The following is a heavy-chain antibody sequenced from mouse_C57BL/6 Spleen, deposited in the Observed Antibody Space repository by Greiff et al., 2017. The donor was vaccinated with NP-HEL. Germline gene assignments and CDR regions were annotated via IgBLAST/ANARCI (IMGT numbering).Heavy chain of an antibody. V-gene: IGHV14-1*01. CDR2: IDPEDGDT. CDR1: GFNIKDYY. CDR3: TAICYGNCEAY. Sequence: EVQLQESGAELVRPGASVKLSCTASGFNIKDYYMHWVKQRPEQGLEWIGRIDPEDGDTEYAPKFQGKATMTADTSSNTAYLQLSSLTSEDAAVYYCTAICYGNCEAYWGQGTLVTVSA. D-gene: IGHD2-1*01. J-gene: IGHJ3*01.